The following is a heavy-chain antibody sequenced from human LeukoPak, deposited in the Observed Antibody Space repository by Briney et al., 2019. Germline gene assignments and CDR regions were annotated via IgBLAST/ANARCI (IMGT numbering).Heavy chain of an antibody. D-gene: IGHD4-23*01. CDR1: VGSISSSSYY. V-gene: IGHV4-39*01. Sequence: PSETLSLTCTVSVGSISSSSYYWGWIRQPPGKGLEWIGSIYYSGSTYYNPSLKSRVTISVDTSKNQFSLKLSSVTAADTAVYYCARHDRSSGLRWYLFDYWGQGTLVTVSS. J-gene: IGHJ4*02. CDR2: IYYSGST. CDR3: ARHDRSSGLRWYLFDY.